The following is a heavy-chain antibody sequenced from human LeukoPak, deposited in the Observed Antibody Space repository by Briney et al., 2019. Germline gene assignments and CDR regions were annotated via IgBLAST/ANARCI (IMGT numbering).Heavy chain of an antibody. V-gene: IGHV3-7*04. J-gene: IGHJ6*03. D-gene: IGHD5-18*01. CDR3: ARAIRGYSYGSYYYYYYMDV. CDR1: GGSFSGYY. Sequence: ETLSLTCAVYGGSFSGYYWSWIRQSSGKGLEWVANIKQDGSEKYYVDSVKGRFTIFRDNAKNSLYLQMNSLRAEDTAVYYCARAIRGYSYGSYYYYYYMDVWGKGTTVTVSS. CDR2: IKQDGSEK.